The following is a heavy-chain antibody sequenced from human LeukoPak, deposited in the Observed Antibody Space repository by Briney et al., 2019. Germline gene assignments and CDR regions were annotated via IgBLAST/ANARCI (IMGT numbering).Heavy chain of an antibody. J-gene: IGHJ5*02. D-gene: IGHD1-20*01. CDR2: IYYSGST. Sequence: SETLSLTCTVSGGSISGSSYYWGWIRQPPGKGLEWIGSIYYSGSTYHNSSLRSRATFSEDTSKNQFSLKLSSVTAADTAVYYCVRVFNCKGWFDPWGQGTLVTVSS. CDR3: VRVFNCKGWFDP. V-gene: IGHV4-39*07. CDR1: GGSISGSSYY.